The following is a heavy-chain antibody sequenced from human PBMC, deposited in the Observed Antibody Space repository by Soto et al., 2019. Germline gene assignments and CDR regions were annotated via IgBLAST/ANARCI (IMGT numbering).Heavy chain of an antibody. D-gene: IGHD4-4*01. CDR1: GFAFTNYG. V-gene: IGHV3-30*03. CDR3: ARDVAMPTGLGLGY. J-gene: IGHJ4*02. Sequence: LRLSCAASGFAFTNYGFHWVRQAPGKGLEWVAHISNDGTKKFYADSVKGRFTISRDNSETTVYLHLTSLRPDDTALFYCARDVAMPTGLGLGYWGQGTLVTVSS. CDR2: ISNDGTKK.